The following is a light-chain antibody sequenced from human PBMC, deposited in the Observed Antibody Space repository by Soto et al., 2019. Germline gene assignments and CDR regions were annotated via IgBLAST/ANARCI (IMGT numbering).Light chain of an antibody. CDR2: RNN. CDR1: SSRIGSNY. CDR3: EAWDDRRYWV. V-gene: IGLV1-47*01. J-gene: IGLJ3*02. Sequence: QSELPLPPSAAGIPEQRVTMSCSGSSSRIGSNYVYWHQQRPGTAPKLLIYRNNQRPSGVPDRFAGSKSGNSASLAISGLRSEDEADYDCEAWDDRRYWVVGGGSKLTVL.